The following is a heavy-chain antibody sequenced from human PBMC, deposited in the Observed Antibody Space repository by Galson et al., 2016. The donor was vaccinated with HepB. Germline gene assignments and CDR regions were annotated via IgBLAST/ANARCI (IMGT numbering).Heavy chain of an antibody. J-gene: IGHJ3*01. CDR2: ISSCGSSM. Sequence: SLRLSCAASGFTFSKSEMNWVRQAPGEGLEWVSYISSCGSSMYYADSVKGRFTISRDNAKNSVSLQMNSLRAEDTAVYYCARVISRFLEWLSPDDAFDLWGQGTMVTVSS. CDR1: GFTFSKSE. D-gene: IGHD3-3*01. CDR3: ARVISRFLEWLSPDDAFDL. V-gene: IGHV3-48*03.